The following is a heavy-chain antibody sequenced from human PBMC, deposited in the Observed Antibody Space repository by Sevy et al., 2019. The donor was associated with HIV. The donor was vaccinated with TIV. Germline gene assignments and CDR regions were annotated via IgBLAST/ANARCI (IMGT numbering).Heavy chain of an antibody. CDR2: LSYDGSTT. J-gene: IGHJ4*02. D-gene: IGHD2-15*01. Sequence: GGSLSLSCAASGFTFSAQTMHWVRQGPGKGREGVAVLSYDGSTTYYADSVKGRFTVARDKSKNPLYLKMDSVRTEDTAVYYCARDGCYSMNWSPFYWGQGTLVTVSS. CDR1: GFTFSAQT. CDR3: ARDGCYSMNWSPFY. V-gene: IGHV3-30-3*01.